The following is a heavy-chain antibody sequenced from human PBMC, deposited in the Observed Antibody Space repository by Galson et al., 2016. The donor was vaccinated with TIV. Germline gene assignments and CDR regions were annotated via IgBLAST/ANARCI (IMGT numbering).Heavy chain of an antibody. CDR2: VKSKTDGETT. V-gene: IGHV3-15*01. Sequence: SLRLSCAHSGFTFSTTWMSWVRQAPGKGLEWVGRVKSKTDGETTDYAAPVKGRFTISRNDSKNMLYLQMNSLKTEDTALYYCATESYCSSTTCPLTFDSWGQGTLVTVSS. CDR3: ATESYCSSTTCPLTFDS. J-gene: IGHJ4*02. D-gene: IGHD2-2*01. CDR1: GFTFSTTW.